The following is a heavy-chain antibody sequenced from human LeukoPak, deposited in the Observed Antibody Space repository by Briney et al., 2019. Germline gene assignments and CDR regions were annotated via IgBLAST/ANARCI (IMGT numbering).Heavy chain of an antibody. Sequence: ASVKVSCKASGYTFTSYGINWVRQAPGQGLEWMGWISTYNGDTNYAQKLQGRVTMTTDTSTSTAYMELRSLRSDDTAVYYCARDSLYYDSSGYFEDYYYYYMDVWGKGTTVTISS. CDR2: ISTYNGDT. V-gene: IGHV1-18*01. CDR1: GYTFTSYG. J-gene: IGHJ6*03. CDR3: ARDSLYYDSSGYFEDYYYYYMDV. D-gene: IGHD3-22*01.